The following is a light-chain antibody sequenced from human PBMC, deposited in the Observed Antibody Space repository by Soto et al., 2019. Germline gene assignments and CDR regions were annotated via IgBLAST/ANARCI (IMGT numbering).Light chain of an antibody. Sequence: EIVMTQSPGTLSLSPGERATLSCRASQSVRSNYLAWYQQKPGQAPRLLIYAASSRATGIPDRFSGSGSGTDFTLTISRLEPEDFAVYYCQQYGSSAYTFGQGTTLEIK. CDR3: QQYGSSAYT. CDR2: AAS. J-gene: IGKJ2*01. CDR1: QSVRSNY. V-gene: IGKV3-20*01.